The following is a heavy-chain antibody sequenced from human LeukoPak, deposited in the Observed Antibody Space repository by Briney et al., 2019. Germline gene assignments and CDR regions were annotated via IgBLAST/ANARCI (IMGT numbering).Heavy chain of an antibody. J-gene: IGHJ4*02. CDR3: ARYTGIWFGELLPDY. CDR2: INPSGGST. V-gene: IGHV1-46*01. Sequence: ASVKVSCKASGYTFTSYYMHWVRQAPGQGLEWMGIINPSGGSTSYAQKFQGRVTMTRDTSTSTVYMELSSLRSEDTAVYYCARYTGIWFGELLPDYWGQGTLVTVSS. D-gene: IGHD3-10*01. CDR1: GYTFTSYY.